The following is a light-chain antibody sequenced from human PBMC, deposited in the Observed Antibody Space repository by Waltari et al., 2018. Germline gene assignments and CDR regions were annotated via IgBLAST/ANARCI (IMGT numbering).Light chain of an antibody. V-gene: IGKV4-1*01. CDR2: WSF. J-gene: IGKJ3*01. Sequence: DIVMTQSPDSLAVSLGERATIKCKSSQSLFYNADNKNYLAWFQRKPGQPPKLLIYWSFIRESGVPDRFSGGGSGTDFTLTISNLQAEDVAVYYCQQHYGSPLTFGPGTRVDIK. CDR3: QQHYGSPLT. CDR1: QSLFYNADNKNY.